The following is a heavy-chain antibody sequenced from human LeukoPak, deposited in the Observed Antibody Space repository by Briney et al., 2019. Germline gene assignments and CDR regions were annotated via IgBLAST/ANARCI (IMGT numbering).Heavy chain of an antibody. V-gene: IGHV4-4*07. J-gene: IGHJ5*02. Sequence: SETLSLTCTVSGGSISSYYWSWIRQPAGKGLEWIGRIYTSGSTNYNPSLNSRVTMSVDTSKNQFSLKLSSVTAADTAVYYCARDHRRYYYDSSGGTWFDPWGQGTLVTVSS. D-gene: IGHD3-22*01. CDR2: IYTSGST. CDR1: GGSISSYY. CDR3: ARDHRRYYYDSSGGTWFDP.